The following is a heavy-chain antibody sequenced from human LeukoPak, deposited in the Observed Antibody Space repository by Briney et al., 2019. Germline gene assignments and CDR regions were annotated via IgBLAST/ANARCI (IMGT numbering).Heavy chain of an antibody. CDR2: KYARGSS. Sequence: SETLSLTCTVSGGSISNYYWSWVRQPAGKGLEWIGRKYARGSSNYNPPVQSRVTMSVDTSKNQFPLELRSVTAADTAVYYCARGRYCSADICTGGDSFDIWGQGTMDSVSP. V-gene: IGHV4-4*07. D-gene: IGHD2-15*01. CDR1: GGSISNYY. J-gene: IGHJ3*02. CDR3: ARGRYCSADICTGGDSFDI.